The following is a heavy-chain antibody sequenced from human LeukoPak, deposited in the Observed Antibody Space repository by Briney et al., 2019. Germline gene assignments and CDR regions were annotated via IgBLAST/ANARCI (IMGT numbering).Heavy chain of an antibody. D-gene: IGHD1-1*01. J-gene: IGHJ6*02. Sequence: GGSLRLSCAASGFTFSTYAMHWVRQAPGKGLVWVSRINSDGSSTSYADSVKGRFTISRDNAKNTLYLQMNSLRAEDTAVYYCARWAGWNDGYYYYGMDVWGQGTTVTVS. CDR3: ARWAGWNDGYYYYGMDV. CDR1: GFTFSTYA. CDR2: INSDGSST. V-gene: IGHV3-74*01.